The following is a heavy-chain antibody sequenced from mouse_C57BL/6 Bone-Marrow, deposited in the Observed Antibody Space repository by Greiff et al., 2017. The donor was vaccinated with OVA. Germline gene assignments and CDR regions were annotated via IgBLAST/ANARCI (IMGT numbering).Heavy chain of an antibody. CDR3: ARSPVYYFDY. J-gene: IGHJ2*01. CDR1: GFTFSDYG. V-gene: IGHV5-17*01. Sequence: DVMLVESGGGLVKPGGSLKLSCAASGFTFSDYGMHWVRQAPEKGLEWVAYISSGSSTIYYADTVKGRFTISRDNAKNTLFLQMTSLRSEDTAMYYCARSPVYYFDYWGQGTTLTVSS. CDR2: ISSGSSTI.